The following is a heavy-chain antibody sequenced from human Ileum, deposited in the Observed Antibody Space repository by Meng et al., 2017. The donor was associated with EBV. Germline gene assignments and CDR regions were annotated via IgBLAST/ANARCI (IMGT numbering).Heavy chain of an antibody. D-gene: IGHD6-6*01. CDR1: GDSMRGPNW. J-gene: IGHJ4*02. CDR3: AREVSNSSSWGSFDY. V-gene: IGHV4-4*02. CDR2: IYHTGST. Sequence: QGHMEESGPGPVQPSGTRSVTCTVSGDSMRGPNWWHWVRQAPGEGLEWIGEIYHTGSTNYNPSLKSRVSMSVDKSRNQFSMRLTSVTAADTAVYFCAREVSNSSSWGSFDYWGQGALLTVSS.